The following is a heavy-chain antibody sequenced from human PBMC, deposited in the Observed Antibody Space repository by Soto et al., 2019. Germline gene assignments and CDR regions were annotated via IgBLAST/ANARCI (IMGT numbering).Heavy chain of an antibody. D-gene: IGHD2-15*01. J-gene: IGHJ6*02. V-gene: IGHV1-69*12. Sequence: QVQLVQSGAEVKKPGSSVKVSCKASGGAFSDYAFSWVRQAPGQGLEWLGGIMPIFRAPDYAQKFQGRVKITADECTRTGYMEMNSLRSEDTAVYYCASWLKGPDIGNYYYGMDVWGQGTTVTVS. CDR1: GGAFSDYA. CDR3: ASWLKGPDIGNYYYGMDV. CDR2: IMPIFRAP.